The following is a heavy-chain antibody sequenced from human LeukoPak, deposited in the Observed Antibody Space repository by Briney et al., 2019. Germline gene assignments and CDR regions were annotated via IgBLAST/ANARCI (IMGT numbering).Heavy chain of an antibody. D-gene: IGHD2-2*01. V-gene: IGHV4-34*01. CDR2: INHSGST. J-gene: IGHJ3*02. CDR1: GGSFSGYY. CDR3: ARAGNIVVVPSLDAFDI. Sequence: PSETLSLTCAVYGGSFSGYYWSWIRQPPGKGLEWIGEINHSGSTNYNPSLKSRVTISVDTSKNQFSLKLSSVTAADTAVYYCARAGNIVVVPSLDAFDIWGQGTMVTVSS.